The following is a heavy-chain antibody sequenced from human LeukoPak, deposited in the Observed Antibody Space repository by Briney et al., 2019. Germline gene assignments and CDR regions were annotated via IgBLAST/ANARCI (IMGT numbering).Heavy chain of an antibody. J-gene: IGHJ4*02. V-gene: IGHV4-34*01. CDR3: ARGPPREYCSGGSCYTNFDY. CDR2: INHSGST. CDR1: GGSFSGYY. D-gene: IGHD2-15*01. Sequence: PSETLSLTCAVYGGSFSGYYWSWIRQPPGKGLEWIGEINHSGSTNYNPSLKSRVTISVDTSKNQFSLKLSSVTAADTAVYYCARGPPREYCSGGSCYTNFDYWGQGTPVTVSS.